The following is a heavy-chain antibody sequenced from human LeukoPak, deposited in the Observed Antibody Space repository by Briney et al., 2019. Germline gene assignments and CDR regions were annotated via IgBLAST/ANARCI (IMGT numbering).Heavy chain of an antibody. CDR2: IYYSGST. CDR1: DGSISSGSYY. CDR3: ARVKCSGGSCYSQRRIFYYYMDV. J-gene: IGHJ6*03. D-gene: IGHD2-15*01. V-gene: IGHV4-61*01. Sequence: PSETLSLTCTVSDGSISSGSYYWTWIRQPPGKGLEWIGYIYYSGSTNYNPSLKSRVTISVDMSKNQFSLKLSSVTAADTAVYYCARVKCSGGSCYSQRRIFYYYMDVWGKGTTVTVSS.